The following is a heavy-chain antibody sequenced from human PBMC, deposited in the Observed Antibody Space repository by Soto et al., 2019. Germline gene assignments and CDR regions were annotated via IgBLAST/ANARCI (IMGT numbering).Heavy chain of an antibody. D-gene: IGHD5-12*01. V-gene: IGHV4-31*03. CDR2: IYYSGST. J-gene: IGHJ4*02. Sequence: SETLSLTCTVSGGSISSGGYYWSWIRLHPGKGLEWIGYIYYSGSTYYNPSLKSRVTISVDTSKNQFSLKLSSVTAADTAVYYCARHESAGYSGYDFDYWGQGTLVTVSS. CDR3: ARHESAGYSGYDFDY. CDR1: GGSISSGGYY.